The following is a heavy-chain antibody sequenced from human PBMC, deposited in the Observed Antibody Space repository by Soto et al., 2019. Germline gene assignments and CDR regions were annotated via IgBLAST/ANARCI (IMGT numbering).Heavy chain of an antibody. CDR3: ARKSAGAFDI. V-gene: IGHV3-13*01. Sequence: GGSLRLSCAASGFTFSSYDMYWVRQATGKGLEWVSAIGTAGDTYYPGSVKGRFTISRENAKNSLYLQMNSLRAGDTAFYYCARKSAGAFDIWGQGTMVTVSS. CDR1: GFTFSSYD. D-gene: IGHD6-19*01. CDR2: IGTAGDT. J-gene: IGHJ3*02.